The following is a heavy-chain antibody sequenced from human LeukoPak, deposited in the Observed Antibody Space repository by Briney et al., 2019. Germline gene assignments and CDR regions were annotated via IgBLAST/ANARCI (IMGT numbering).Heavy chain of an antibody. J-gene: IGHJ3*02. CDR1: GGTFSSYA. Sequence: GASVKVSCKASGGTFSSYAISWVRQAPGQGLEWMGGIIPIFGTANYAQKFQGRVTITADKSTSTAYMELSSLRSEDTAVYYCARATYGAPQGDDAFDIWGQGTMVTVSS. D-gene: IGHD4-17*01. CDR3: ARATYGAPQGDDAFDI. CDR2: IIPIFGTA. V-gene: IGHV1-69*06.